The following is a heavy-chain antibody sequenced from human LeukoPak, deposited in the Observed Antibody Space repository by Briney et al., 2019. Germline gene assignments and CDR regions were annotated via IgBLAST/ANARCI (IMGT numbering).Heavy chain of an antibody. J-gene: IGHJ4*02. CDR2: ISSSSNYI. CDR1: GFTFSSYS. Sequence: PGGSLRLSCAASGFTFSSYSMNWVRQAPGKGLEWVSYISSSSNYINYADSVKGRFTISRDNAKNSLYLQMNSLRAEDTAVFYCARAFRDDYGDVKFDYWGQGTLVTVSS. CDR3: ARAFRDDYGDVKFDY. D-gene: IGHD4-17*01. V-gene: IGHV3-21*01.